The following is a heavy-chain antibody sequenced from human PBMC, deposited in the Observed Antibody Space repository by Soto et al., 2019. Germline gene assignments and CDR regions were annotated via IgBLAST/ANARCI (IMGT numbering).Heavy chain of an antibody. V-gene: IGHV1-69*02. D-gene: IGHD6-13*01. Sequence: QVQLVQSGAEVKKPGSSVKVSCKASGGNFRSQSISISWVRQAPGQGLEWMGRIIPVLGVAKYAQKFQGRVTITADKSTGPVTVEMRSLRSEDSATYYCARYRDVAAPGTVETNYYYGMDVWGQGTTVTVSS. CDR1: GGNFRSQS. CDR2: IIPVLGVA. J-gene: IGHJ6*02. CDR3: ARYRDVAAPGTVETNYYYGMDV.